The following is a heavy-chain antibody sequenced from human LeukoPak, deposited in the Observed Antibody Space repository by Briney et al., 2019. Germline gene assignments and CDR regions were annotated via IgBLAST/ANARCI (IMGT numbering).Heavy chain of an antibody. J-gene: IGHJ4*02. V-gene: IGHV3-7*05. CDR2: IKQDGSEK. D-gene: IGHD6-19*01. Sequence: PGGSLRLSCAASGFTFSRFWMSWVRQAPGKGLEWVANIKQDGSEKYYVDSVKGRFTISRDNAKNSLYLQMNRLRSDDTAVYYCATAPLNGYTSGWYSFDYWGQGTLVTVSS. CDR1: GFTFSRFW. CDR3: ATAPLNGYTSGWYSFDY.